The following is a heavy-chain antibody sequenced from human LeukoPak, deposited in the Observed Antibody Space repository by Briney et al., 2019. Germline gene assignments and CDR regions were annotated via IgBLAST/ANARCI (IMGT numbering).Heavy chain of an antibody. CDR2: IYYSGST. J-gene: IGHJ4*02. CDR3: ANNYGSSTSCHFDY. CDR1: GGSISSSSYY. D-gene: IGHD2-2*01. V-gene: IGHV4-39*07. Sequence: KPSETLSLTCTVSGGSISSSSYYWGWIRQPPGKGLEWIGSIYYSGSTYYSPSLKSRVTISVDTSKNQFSLKLSSVTAADTAVYYCANNYGSSTSCHFDYWGQGTLVTVSS.